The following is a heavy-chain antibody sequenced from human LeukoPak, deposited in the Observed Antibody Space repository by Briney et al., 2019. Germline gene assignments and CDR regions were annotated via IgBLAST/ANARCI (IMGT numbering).Heavy chain of an antibody. CDR1: GFTFTSYS. CDR3: AKVGGSSGYYEYYFDY. J-gene: IGHJ4*02. CDR2: ISGSGGST. D-gene: IGHD3-22*01. Sequence: GGSLRLSCAASGFTFTSYSMNWVRQAPGRGLEWASGISGSGGSTYYADSVKGRFTISRDNSKNTLYLQMNSLRAEDTAVYYCAKVGGSSGYYEYYFDYWGQGTLVTVSS. V-gene: IGHV3-23*01.